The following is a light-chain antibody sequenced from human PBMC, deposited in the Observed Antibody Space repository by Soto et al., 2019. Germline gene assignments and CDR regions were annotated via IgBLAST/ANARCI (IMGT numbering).Light chain of an antibody. Sequence: DIVMTQSPDSLAVSLGERATINCKSSQSVLYSSNNKNYLAWYQQKPGQPPKLLIYWASTRESGVPDRFSGSGSVTEFNLTVNRLQAEELADYYFQEYYTTPITFGQGTRLEIK. CDR2: WAS. J-gene: IGKJ5*01. CDR3: QEYYTTPIT. V-gene: IGKV4-1*01. CDR1: QSVLYSSNNKNY.